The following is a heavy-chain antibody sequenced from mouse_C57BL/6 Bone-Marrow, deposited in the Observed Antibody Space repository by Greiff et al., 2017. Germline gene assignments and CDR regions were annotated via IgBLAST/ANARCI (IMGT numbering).Heavy chain of an antibody. Sequence: VHLVESGPELVKPGASVKLSCKASGYTFTSYDINWVKQRPGQGLEWIGWIYPRDGSTKYNEKFKGKATLPVDTSSSTAYMELHSLTSEDSAVYFCAREELIYYYGSSYENYWGQGTTLTVSS. J-gene: IGHJ2*01. V-gene: IGHV1-85*01. CDR1: GYTFTSYD. CDR2: IYPRDGST. CDR3: AREELIYYYGSSYENY. D-gene: IGHD1-1*01.